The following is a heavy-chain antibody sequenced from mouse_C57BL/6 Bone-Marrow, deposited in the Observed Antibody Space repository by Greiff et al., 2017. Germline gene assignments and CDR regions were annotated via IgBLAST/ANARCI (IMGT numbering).Heavy chain of an antibody. CDR1: GYTFTSYW. J-gene: IGHJ2*01. V-gene: IGHV1-72*01. CDR3: ARSGRDY. D-gene: IGHD4-1*01. CDR2: LDPNRGGT. Sequence: QVQLQQPGAELVKPGASVKLSCKASGYTFTSYWMHWVKQRPGRGLEWIGWLDPNRGGTKYNEKFKSKATLTVDKPSSTAYMQLSSLASEDSAVYYCARSGRDYWGQGTTLTGSS.